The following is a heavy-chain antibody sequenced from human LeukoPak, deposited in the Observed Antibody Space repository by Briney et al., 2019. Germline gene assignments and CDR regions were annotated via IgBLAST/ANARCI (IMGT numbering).Heavy chain of an antibody. J-gene: IGHJ5*02. Sequence: PGGSLRLSCAASGFTFSSYSMNWVRQAPGKGLEWVSPISSSTRYIHYADSVKGRFTISRDNAKNSLYLQMNSLRAEDTAVYYCARDILTGYYRRGNWFDPWGQGTLVTVSS. V-gene: IGHV3-21*01. CDR1: GFTFSSYS. CDR2: ISSSTRYI. D-gene: IGHD3-9*01. CDR3: ARDILTGYYRRGNWFDP.